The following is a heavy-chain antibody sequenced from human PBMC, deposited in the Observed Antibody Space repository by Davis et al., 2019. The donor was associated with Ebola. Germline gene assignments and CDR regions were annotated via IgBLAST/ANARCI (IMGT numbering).Heavy chain of an antibody. CDR2: INHSGST. CDR3: ARARYDFWSGYYIANWFDP. CDR1: GGSFSGYY. D-gene: IGHD3-3*01. Sequence: MPSETLSLTCAVYGGSFSGYYWSWIRQPPGKGLEWIGEINHSGSTNYNPSLKSRVTISVDTSKNQFSLKLSSVTAADTAVYYCARARYDFWSGYYIANWFDPWGQGTLVTVSS. J-gene: IGHJ5*02. V-gene: IGHV4-34*01.